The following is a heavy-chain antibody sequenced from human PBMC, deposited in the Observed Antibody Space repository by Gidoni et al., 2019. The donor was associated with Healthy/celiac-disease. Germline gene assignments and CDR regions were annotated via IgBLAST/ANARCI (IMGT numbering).Heavy chain of an antibody. Sequence: QVQLVESGGGLVKPGASLCLSCAASGFTFSDYYISSSRQAPGKGLEWVSYIRSSSRNTNYADSVKGRFTISRDNANNSLYLQMNSLRAEDTAVYYCARGCLGYKAVADIDYDCGLDVWGQGTTVTVSS. J-gene: IGHJ6*02. CDR3: ARGCLGYKAVADIDYDCGLDV. CDR2: IRSSSRNT. CDR1: GFTFSDYY. D-gene: IGHD2-15*01. V-gene: IGHV3-11*06.